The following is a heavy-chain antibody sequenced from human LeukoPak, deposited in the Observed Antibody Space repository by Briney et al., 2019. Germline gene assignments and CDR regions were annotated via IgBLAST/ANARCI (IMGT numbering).Heavy chain of an antibody. J-gene: IGHJ4*02. D-gene: IGHD1-1*01. V-gene: IGHV4-59*08. CDR1: GDSFRANY. CDR2: IHNSGST. Sequence: PSETLSLTCTVSGDSFRANYWSWIRQPPGMGLEWLGYIHNSGSTSYNPSIKSRVTISVDTSKNQFSLKLSSVTAADTAVYYCARATPGWNPPDYWGQGTLVSVSS. CDR3: ARATPGWNPPDY.